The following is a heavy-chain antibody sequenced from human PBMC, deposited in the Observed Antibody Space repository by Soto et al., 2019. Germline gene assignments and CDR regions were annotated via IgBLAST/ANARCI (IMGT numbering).Heavy chain of an antibody. CDR3: AKDPGYCTNGVCYTFDY. CDR2: ISGSGGRT. CDR1: GFTFSSYS. Sequence: LRLSCAASGFTFSSYSMSWVRQAPGKGLEWVSAISGSGGRTYYADSVKGRFTISRDNSKNTLSLQMYSLRAEDTAIYYCAKDPGYCTNGVCYTFDYWGQGTLVTVSS. D-gene: IGHD2-8*01. J-gene: IGHJ4*02. V-gene: IGHV3-23*01.